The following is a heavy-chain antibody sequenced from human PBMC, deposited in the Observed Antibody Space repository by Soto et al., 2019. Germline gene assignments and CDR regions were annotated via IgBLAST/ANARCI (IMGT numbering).Heavy chain of an antibody. V-gene: IGHV1-3*01. CDR2: INAGNGNT. CDR1: GYTFTSYA. D-gene: IGHD3-10*01. Sequence: ASVKVSCKASGYTFTSYAMHWVRQAPGQRLEWMGWINAGNGNTKYSQKFQGRVTITRDTSASTAYMELSSLRSEDTAVYYCARDSFWTYYYGSGSPGSGKYYYYGMDVWGQGTTVTVSS. CDR3: ARDSFWTYYYGSGSPGSGKYYYYGMDV. J-gene: IGHJ6*02.